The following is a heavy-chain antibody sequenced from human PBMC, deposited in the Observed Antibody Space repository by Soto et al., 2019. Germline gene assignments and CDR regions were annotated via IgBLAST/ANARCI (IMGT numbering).Heavy chain of an antibody. CDR1: GYSFTSYW. J-gene: IGHJ6*02. V-gene: IGHV5-10-1*01. D-gene: IGHD2-2*01. CDR2: IDPSDSYT. Sequence: GESLKISCKGSGYSFTSYWISWVRQMPGKGLEWMGRIDPSDSYTNYSPSFQGHVTISADKSISTAYLQWSSLKASDTAMYYCARYQGYCSSTSCYHYYYGMDVWGQGTTVTGSS. CDR3: ARYQGYCSSTSCYHYYYGMDV.